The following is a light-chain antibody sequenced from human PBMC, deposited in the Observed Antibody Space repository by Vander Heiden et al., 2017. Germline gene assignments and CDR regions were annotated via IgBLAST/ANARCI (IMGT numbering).Light chain of an antibody. J-gene: IGKJ1*01. Sequence: EIVLPQSPATLSLSPGQRATLSCRASQGVSSYLAWYQHRPGQAPRLLIYGASKRATGIPARFSGSGSGTDFTITISSLEPEDFAVYYCQQRSSWPRTFGQGTKVEI. CDR2: GAS. CDR1: QGVSSY. CDR3: QQRSSWPRT. V-gene: IGKV3-11*01.